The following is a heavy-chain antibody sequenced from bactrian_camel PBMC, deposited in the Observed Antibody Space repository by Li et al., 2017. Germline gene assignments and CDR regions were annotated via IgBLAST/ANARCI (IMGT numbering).Heavy chain of an antibody. CDR1: GYTYTHKC. Sequence: VQLVESGGGSVQAGGSLKLSCVGYTYTHKCIGWFRQAPGKEREGVGAIYSGGGTTYYADSVKGRFTISHDNAKDMLYLQMNSLKPEDTAMYYCAAKRLRVTPKGLPTSADYQYWGKGTQVTVS. CDR3: AAKRLRVTPKGLPTSADYQY. D-gene: IGHD4*01. J-gene: IGHJ4*01. CDR2: IYSGGGTT. V-gene: IGHV3S31*01.